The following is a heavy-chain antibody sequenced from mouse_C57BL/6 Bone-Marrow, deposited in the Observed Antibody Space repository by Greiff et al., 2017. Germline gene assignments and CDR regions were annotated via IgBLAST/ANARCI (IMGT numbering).Heavy chain of an antibody. CDR1: GYAFTNYL. J-gene: IGHJ1*03. CDR2: INPGSGGT. V-gene: IGHV1-54*01. CDR3: ARKGGNYWYFDV. Sequence: QVQLKQSGAELVRPGTSVKVSCKASGYAFTNYLIEWVKQRPGQGLEWIGVINPGSGGTNYNEKFKGKATLTADKSSSTAYMQLRSLTSEDSAVYFCARKGGNYWYFDVWGTGTTVTVSS. D-gene: IGHD2-1*01.